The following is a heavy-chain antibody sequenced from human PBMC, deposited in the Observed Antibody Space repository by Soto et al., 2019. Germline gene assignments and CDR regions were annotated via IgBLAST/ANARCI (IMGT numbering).Heavy chain of an antibody. D-gene: IGHD3-10*01. J-gene: IGHJ4*02. CDR1: GFTFSSYS. Sequence: GGPLRLSCAASGFTFSSYSMNWVRQAPGKGLEWVSSISSSSSYIYYADSVKGRFTISRDNAKNSLYLQMNSLRAEDTAVYYCARDGVPAAPTQWFGELGRIDYWGQGTLVTVSS. V-gene: IGHV3-21*01. CDR3: ARDGVPAAPTQWFGELGRIDY. CDR2: ISSSSSYI.